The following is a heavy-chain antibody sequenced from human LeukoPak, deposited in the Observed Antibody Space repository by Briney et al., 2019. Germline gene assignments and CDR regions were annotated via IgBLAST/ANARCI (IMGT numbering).Heavy chain of an antibody. V-gene: IGHV4-61*02. Sequence: PSETLSLTCTVSGGSISSGSYYWSWIRQPAGKGLEWIGRIYTSGSTNYNPSLKSRVTMSVDTSNNQFSLKLSSVTAADTAVYYCARASILPGLGFDYWGQGTLVTVSS. CDR3: ARASILPGLGFDY. J-gene: IGHJ4*02. D-gene: IGHD3-9*01. CDR1: GGSISSGSYY. CDR2: IYTSGST.